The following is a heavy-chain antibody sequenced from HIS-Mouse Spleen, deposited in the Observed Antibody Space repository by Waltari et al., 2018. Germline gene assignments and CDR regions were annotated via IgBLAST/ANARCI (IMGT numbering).Heavy chain of an antibody. CDR2: INPNSGGT. Sequence: QVQLVQSGAEVKKPGASVKVSCKASGYTFTGYYMPWVGQAPGQGLEWMGWINPNSGGTNYAKKFQGRVTMTRDTSISTAYMELSRLRSDDTAVYYCARGRDGIVGAKDWFDPWGQGTLVTVSS. J-gene: IGHJ5*02. CDR1: GYTFTGYY. CDR3: ARGRDGIVGAKDWFDP. D-gene: IGHD1-26*01. V-gene: IGHV1-2*02.